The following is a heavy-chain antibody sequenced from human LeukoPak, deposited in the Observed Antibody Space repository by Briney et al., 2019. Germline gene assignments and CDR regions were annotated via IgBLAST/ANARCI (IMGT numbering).Heavy chain of an antibody. J-gene: IGHJ4*02. CDR2: IYYSGST. CDR3: ARDRGDRYFDWLLSRGGFGRFLGLDY. Sequence: SETLSLTCTVSGGSISSYYWTWIRQPPGRGLEWIGYIYYSGSTNYNPSLMSRVTISVDTSKNQFSLKLSSVIAADTAVYYCARDRGDRYFDWLLSRGGFGRFLGLDYWGQGTLVTVSS. V-gene: IGHV4-59*12. CDR1: GGSISSYY. D-gene: IGHD3-9*01.